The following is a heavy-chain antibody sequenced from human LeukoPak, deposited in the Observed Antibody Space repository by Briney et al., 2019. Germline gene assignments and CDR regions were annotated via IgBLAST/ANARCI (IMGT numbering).Heavy chain of an antibody. CDR2: ISYDGSNK. Sequence: GGSLRLSCAASGFTFSSYAMHWVRQAPGKGLEWVAVISYDGSNKYYADSVKGRFTISRDNSKNTLYLQMNSLRAEDTAVYYCAREGHSGSSSFDYWGQGTLVTVSS. CDR1: GFTFSSYA. V-gene: IGHV3-30-3*01. D-gene: IGHD6-13*01. J-gene: IGHJ4*02. CDR3: AREGHSGSSSFDY.